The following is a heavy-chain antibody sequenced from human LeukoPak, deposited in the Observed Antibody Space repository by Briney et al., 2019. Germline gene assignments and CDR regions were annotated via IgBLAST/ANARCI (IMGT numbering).Heavy chain of an antibody. CDR1: GGSFSGYY. V-gene: IGHV4-34*01. CDR2: INYSGST. D-gene: IGHD3-10*01. Sequence: SETLSLTCAVYGGSFSGYYWSWIRQPPGKGLEWIGEINYSGSTNYNPSLKGRVTISVDTSKNKFSLKLSSVTAADTAVYYCARGRRGVVRGVLANLFDPWGQGTLVTVSS. J-gene: IGHJ5*02. CDR3: ARGRRGVVRGVLANLFDP.